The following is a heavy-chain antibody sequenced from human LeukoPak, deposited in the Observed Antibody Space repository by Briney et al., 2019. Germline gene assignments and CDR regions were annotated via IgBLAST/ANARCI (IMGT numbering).Heavy chain of an antibody. CDR1: GFTFSHYA. V-gene: IGHV3-23*01. CDR3: AKDFAISLRFGEDYYGMDV. Sequence: GGSLRLSCAASGFTFSHYAMSWVRQAPGKGLEWGSGIRGSGGNTYYADSVKGRFTISRDNSKNTLYLQMNSLRAEDTAIYFCAKDFAISLRFGEDYYGMDVWGQGTTVTVSS. CDR2: IRGSGGNT. D-gene: IGHD3-10*01. J-gene: IGHJ6*02.